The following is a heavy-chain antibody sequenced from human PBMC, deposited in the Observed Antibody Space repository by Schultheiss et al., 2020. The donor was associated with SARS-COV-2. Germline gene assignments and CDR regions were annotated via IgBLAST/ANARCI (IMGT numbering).Heavy chain of an antibody. J-gene: IGHJ4*02. CDR3: ARVQWPPYFDY. CDR2: ISSSTDYT. Sequence: GESLKISCAASGFTFSDYYMTWIRQAPGKGLEWVSYISSSTDYTNYADSVKGRFTISRDNAKNSLYLQMNSLRAEDTAVYYCARVQWPPYFDYWGQGTLVTVSS. V-gene: IGHV3-11*06. D-gene: IGHD6-19*01. CDR1: GFTFSDYY.